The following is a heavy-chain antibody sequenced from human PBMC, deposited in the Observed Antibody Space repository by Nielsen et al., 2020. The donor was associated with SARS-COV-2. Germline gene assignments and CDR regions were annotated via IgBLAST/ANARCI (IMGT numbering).Heavy chain of an antibody. V-gene: IGHV4-59*01. D-gene: IGHD3-22*01. J-gene: IGHJ4*02. CDR3: ARDRLFNYPLHY. CDR1: GGSISSYY. Sequence: SETLSLTCTVSGGSISSYYWSWIRQPPGKGLEWIGYIYYSGSTNYNPSLKSRVTISVDTSKNQFSLKLSSVTAADTAVYYCARDRLFNYPLHYWGQGTLVTVSS. CDR2: IYYSGST.